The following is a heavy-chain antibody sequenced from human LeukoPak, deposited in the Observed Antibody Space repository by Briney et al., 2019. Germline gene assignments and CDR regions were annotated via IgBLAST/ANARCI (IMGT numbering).Heavy chain of an antibody. CDR3: ARSPSAVGGSY. Sequence: GASVKVSCTASGYAFINYAISWVRQAPGQGLEWMGWISTYNGNTDYAQKFQGRVTITRDTSASTAYMELSSLRSEDTAVYYCARSPSAVGGSYWGQGTLVTVSS. D-gene: IGHD1-26*01. CDR1: GYAFINYA. CDR2: ISTYNGNT. J-gene: IGHJ4*02. V-gene: IGHV1-18*01.